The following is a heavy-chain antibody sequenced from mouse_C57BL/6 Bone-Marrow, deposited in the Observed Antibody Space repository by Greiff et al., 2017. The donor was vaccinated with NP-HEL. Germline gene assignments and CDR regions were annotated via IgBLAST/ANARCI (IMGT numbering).Heavy chain of an antibody. CDR1: GYTFTSYG. J-gene: IGHJ3*01. CDR3: ARRRDGAWFAY. CDR2: IYPRSGNT. D-gene: IGHD3-3*01. Sequence: QVQLKESGAELARPGASVKLSCKASGYTFTSYGISWVKQRTGQGLEWIGEIYPRSGNTYYNEKFKGKATLTADKSSRTAYMELRSLTSEDSAVYFCARRRDGAWFAYWGQGTLVTVSA. V-gene: IGHV1-81*01.